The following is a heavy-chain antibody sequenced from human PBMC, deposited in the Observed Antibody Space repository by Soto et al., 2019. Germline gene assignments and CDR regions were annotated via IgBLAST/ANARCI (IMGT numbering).Heavy chain of an antibody. J-gene: IGHJ4*02. CDR3: ARGGLEPFDN. Sequence: EVQLVESGGGLVQPGGSLRLSCAASGFNLGSYWMHWVRQAPGKGLVWVSRINDYGTTINYAESVEGRFTISRDDAKREVYLQMNNLRAEDTAVYYCARGGLEPFDNGGQGALVTVSS. V-gene: IGHV3-74*01. CDR2: INDYGTTI. CDR1: GFNLGSYW. D-gene: IGHD1-1*01.